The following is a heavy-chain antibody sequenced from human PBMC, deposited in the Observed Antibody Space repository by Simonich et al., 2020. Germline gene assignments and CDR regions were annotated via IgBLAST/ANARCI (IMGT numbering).Heavy chain of an antibody. J-gene: IGHJ4*02. CDR1: GFTFRSYS. CDR2: ISSSNSYI. V-gene: IGHV3-21*01. Sequence: ELQLVESGGGLVKPGGSLRLSCAASGFTFRSYSMNWVRQATGKGLEWVSTISSSNSYINDADSVKGRFTISRDNAKNALYLQMNSLRAEDTAVYYCARDAAGDYWGQGTLVTVSS. D-gene: IGHD6-13*01. CDR3: ARDAAGDY.